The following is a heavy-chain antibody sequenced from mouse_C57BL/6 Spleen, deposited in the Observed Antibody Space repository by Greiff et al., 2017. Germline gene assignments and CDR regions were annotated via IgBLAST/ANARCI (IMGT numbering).Heavy chain of an antibody. CDR1: GYTFTSYW. V-gene: IGHV1-59*01. D-gene: IGHD1-1*01. J-gene: IGHJ1*03. Sequence: QVQLQQPGAELVRPGTSVKLSCKATGYTFTSYWMHWVQQRPGQGLEWIGVIDPSDSYTNYTQNFKGKATLTVDTTSRTAYMQLSSLTSEDSAVCYCARSVMYYGSSSWYFDVWGTGTTGTVSS. CDR2: IDPSDSYT. CDR3: ARSVMYYGSSSWYFDV.